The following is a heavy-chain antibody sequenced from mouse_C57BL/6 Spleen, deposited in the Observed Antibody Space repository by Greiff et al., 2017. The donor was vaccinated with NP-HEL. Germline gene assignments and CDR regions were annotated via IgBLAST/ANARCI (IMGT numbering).Heavy chain of an antibody. V-gene: IGHV1-22*01. CDR2: INPNNGGT. Sequence: VQLKQSGPELVKPGASVKMSCKASGYTFTDYNMHWVKQSHGKSLEWIGYINPNNGGTSYNQKFKGKATLTVNKSSSTAYMELRSLTSEDSAVYYCATGPDWYFDVWGTGTTVTVSS. CDR3: ATGPDWYFDV. D-gene: IGHD4-1*01. CDR1: GYTFTDYN. J-gene: IGHJ1*03.